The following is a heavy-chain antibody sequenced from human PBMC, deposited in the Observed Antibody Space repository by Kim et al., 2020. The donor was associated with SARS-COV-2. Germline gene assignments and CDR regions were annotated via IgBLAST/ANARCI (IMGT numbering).Heavy chain of an antibody. Sequence: GGSLRLSCAASGFTFSNFAMNWVRQTPGKGPEWVSVITAGARDTYYTASVRGRFTISSDQYKSTMYLQMNSLRAEDTDVYYFVQGGTGTKILLDYWGQGTLVTVSS. CDR1: GFTFSNFA. CDR2: ITAGARDT. CDR3: VQGGTGTKILLDY. V-gene: IGHV3-23*01. D-gene: IGHD1-7*01. J-gene: IGHJ4*02.